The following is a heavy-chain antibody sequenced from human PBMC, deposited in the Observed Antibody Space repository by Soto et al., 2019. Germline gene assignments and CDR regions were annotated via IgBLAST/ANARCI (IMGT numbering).Heavy chain of an antibody. CDR3: ARLLWGITGTPGRCVGWFDP. J-gene: IGHJ5*02. V-gene: IGHV4-39*01. CDR1: GGSIRSSGFY. D-gene: IGHD1-20*01. Sequence: SETLSLTCSVSGGSIRSSGFYWGWVRQPPGKGLEWIGSLSYTGSPSYNPSLKNRVTISGDMSKNQLSLKLDSVSAADTASYCCARLLWGITGTPGRCVGWFDPWGQGALVTVSS. CDR2: LSYTGSP.